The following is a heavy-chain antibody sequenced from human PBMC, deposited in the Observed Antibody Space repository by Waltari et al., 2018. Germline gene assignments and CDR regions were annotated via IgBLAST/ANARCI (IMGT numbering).Heavy chain of an antibody. D-gene: IGHD2-21*02. CDR2: IEHSGST. Sequence: QVQLQESGPGLVKPSQTLSLTCTVSGGSISSGGYYWSWIRQHPGKGLEWIGYIEHSGSTYYNPSLKSRVTISVDRSKNQFSLKLSSVTAADTAVYYCARAALGGDEPRTSDAFDIWGQGTMVTVSS. J-gene: IGHJ3*02. CDR1: GGSISSGGYY. CDR3: ARAALGGDEPRTSDAFDI. V-gene: IGHV4-31*03.